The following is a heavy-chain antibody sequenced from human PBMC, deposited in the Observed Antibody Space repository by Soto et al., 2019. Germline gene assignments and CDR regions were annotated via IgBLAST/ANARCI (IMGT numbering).Heavy chain of an antibody. CDR1: GYTLTELS. V-gene: IGHV1-24*01. J-gene: IGHJ5*02. D-gene: IGHD6-19*01. CDR2: FDPEDGET. Sequence: ASVKVSCKVSGYTLTELSMHWVRQAPGKGLEWMGGFDPEDGETIYAQKFQGRVTMTEDTSTDTAYMELSSLRSGDTAVYYCATPAFVAGKDANWFDPWGQGTMVTVSS. CDR3: ATPAFVAGKDANWFDP.